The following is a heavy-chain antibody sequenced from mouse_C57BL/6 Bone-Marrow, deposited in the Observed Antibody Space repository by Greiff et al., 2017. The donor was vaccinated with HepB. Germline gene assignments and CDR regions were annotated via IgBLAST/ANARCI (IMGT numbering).Heavy chain of an antibody. CDR2: IYPGDGDT. J-gene: IGHJ4*01. CDR3: SSYYYGSSLYAMDY. D-gene: IGHD1-1*01. V-gene: IGHV1-82*01. CDR1: GYAFSSSW. Sequence: VQLQQSGPELVKPGASVKISCKASGYAFSSSWMNWVKQRPGKGLEWIGRIYPGDGDTNYNGKFKGKATLTADKSSSTAYMQLSSLTSEDSAVYFCSSYYYGSSLYAMDYWGQGTLVTVSS.